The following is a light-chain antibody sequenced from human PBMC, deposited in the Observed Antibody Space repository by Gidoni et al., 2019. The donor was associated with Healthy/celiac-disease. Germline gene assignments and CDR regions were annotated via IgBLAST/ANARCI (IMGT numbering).Light chain of an antibody. J-gene: IGKJ4*01. Sequence: EIVMTQSPATLSVSQGERATISCRASQSVSSNLAWYQQKTGQAPRLLIYGASPRATGIPARFSGSGSGTEFTLTISRLQSEDFAVYYCQQYNNWPPVTFGGGTKVEIK. CDR3: QQYNNWPPVT. CDR1: QSVSSN. CDR2: GAS. V-gene: IGKV3-15*01.